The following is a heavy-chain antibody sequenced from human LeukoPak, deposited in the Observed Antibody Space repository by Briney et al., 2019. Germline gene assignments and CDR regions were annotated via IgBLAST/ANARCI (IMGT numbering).Heavy chain of an antibody. Sequence: PSETLSLTCTVSGGSISSSSYYWGWIRQPPGKGLEWIGSIYYSGSTYYNPSLKSRVTISVDTSKNQFSLKLSSVTAADTAVYYCARDGGYCSGGSCYSDAFDIWGQGTMVTVSS. CDR1: GGSISSSSYY. D-gene: IGHD2-15*01. V-gene: IGHV4-39*07. J-gene: IGHJ3*02. CDR3: ARDGGYCSGGSCYSDAFDI. CDR2: IYYSGST.